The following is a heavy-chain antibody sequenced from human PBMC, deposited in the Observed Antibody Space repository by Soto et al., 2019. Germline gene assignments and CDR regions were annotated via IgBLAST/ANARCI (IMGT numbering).Heavy chain of an antibody. CDR2: IYYSGST. CDR1: GGSISSGAYY. Sequence: TSETLSLTCTVSGGSISSGAYYWGWIRQHPGKGLEWIGYIYYSGSTYYNPSLKSRVTISVDTSKNQFSLKLSSVTAADTAVYYCATAPGPYWGQGTLVTVSS. J-gene: IGHJ4*02. V-gene: IGHV4-30-4*08. CDR3: ATAPGPY.